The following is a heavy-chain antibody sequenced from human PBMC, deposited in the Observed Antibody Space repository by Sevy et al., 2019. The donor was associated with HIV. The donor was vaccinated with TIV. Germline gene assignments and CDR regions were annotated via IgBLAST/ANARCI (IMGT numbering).Heavy chain of an antibody. CDR2: IQYDGSNK. V-gene: IGHV3-30*02. CDR3: VKEGGGEGGDH. Sequence: GESLKISCAASGFSFSSYGMHWVRQAPGKGLEWMSYIQYDGSNKNYEISVKGRFTISRDNSKNTLYLQMNSLRVEDTAVFYCVKEGGGEGGDHWGQGSLATVSS. D-gene: IGHD2-21*01. CDR1: GFSFSSYG. J-gene: IGHJ4*02.